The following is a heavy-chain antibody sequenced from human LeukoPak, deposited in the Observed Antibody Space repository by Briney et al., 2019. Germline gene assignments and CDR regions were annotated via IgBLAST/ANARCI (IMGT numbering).Heavy chain of an antibody. CDR2: IIPIFGTA. Sequence: GASVKVSCKASGGTFSSYAISWVRQAPGQGLEWMGGIIPIFGTANYAQKFQGRVTITADKSTSTAYMELSSLRSEDTAVYYCARKITMVRGVPQTENWFDPWGQGTLVTVSS. CDR1: GGTFSSYA. CDR3: ARKITMVRGVPQTENWFDP. V-gene: IGHV1-69*06. D-gene: IGHD3-10*01. J-gene: IGHJ5*02.